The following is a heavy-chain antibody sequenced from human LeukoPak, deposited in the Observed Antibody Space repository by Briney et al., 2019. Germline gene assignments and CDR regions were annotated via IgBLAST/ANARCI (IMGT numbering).Heavy chain of an antibody. CDR3: AKDHGSGSYYPGYFDY. V-gene: IGHV3-23*01. CDR2: ISGSGGIT. J-gene: IGHJ4*02. Sequence: GGSLRLSCAASGFIFSNYGMTWVRQAPGKGLEWVSAISGSGGITHYADSVKGRFTISRDNSKNTLYLQMNSLRAEDTAVYYCAKDHGSGSYYPGYFDYWGQGTLVTVSS. CDR1: GFIFSNYG. D-gene: IGHD3-10*01.